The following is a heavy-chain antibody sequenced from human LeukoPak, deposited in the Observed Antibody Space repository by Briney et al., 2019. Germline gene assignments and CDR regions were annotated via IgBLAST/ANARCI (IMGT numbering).Heavy chain of an antibody. CDR2: ISGASTTT. J-gene: IGHJ4*02. Sequence: PGGSLRLSCAASGFTLSDYNMNWVRQAPGKGLEWVSYISGASTTTHYADSVKGRFTISRDNAKNSLYLQMNSLRDEDTAVCYCARDASGGYLPFDYWGLGTPVTVSS. D-gene: IGHD3-22*01. CDR3: ARDASGGYLPFDY. V-gene: IGHV3-48*02. CDR1: GFTLSDYN.